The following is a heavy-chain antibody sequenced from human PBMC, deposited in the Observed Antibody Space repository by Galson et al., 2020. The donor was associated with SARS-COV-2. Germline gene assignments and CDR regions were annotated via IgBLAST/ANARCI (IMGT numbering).Heavy chain of an antibody. CDR3: ARGGDYVRNWFDS. CDR1: GGSIRRSY. CDR2: IYHSGTT. V-gene: IGHV4-59*01. D-gene: IGHD4-17*01. J-gene: IGHJ5*01. Sequence: ASETLSLSCTVSGGSIRRSYWSWIRQPPGKRLEWIAYIYHSGTTSYNPSLKSRVTISVDTSKNQVSLKVTSVTAADTAVYYCARGGDYVRNWFDSWGQGTLVTVSS.